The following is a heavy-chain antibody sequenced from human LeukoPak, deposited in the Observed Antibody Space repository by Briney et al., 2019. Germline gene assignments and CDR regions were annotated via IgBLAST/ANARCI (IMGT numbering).Heavy chain of an antibody. J-gene: IGHJ4*02. CDR3: ARSSTISWRSPFDY. CDR1: GDSIKNYF. V-gene: IGHV4-59*12. D-gene: IGHD3-3*01. Sequence: SETLSLTCTVSGDSIKNYFWSWIRQPPEKGLEWIGYIYYSGSTNYNPSLKSRVTISVDTSKNQFSLRLSSVTAADTAVYYCARSSTISWRSPFDYWGQGTLVSASS. CDR2: IYYSGST.